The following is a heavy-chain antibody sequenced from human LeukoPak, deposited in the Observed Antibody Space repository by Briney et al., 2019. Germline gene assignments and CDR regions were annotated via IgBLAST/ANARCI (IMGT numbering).Heavy chain of an antibody. D-gene: IGHD2-2*01. J-gene: IGHJ4*02. CDR3: ARHESSVVPSSFDY. CDR1: GGTFSSYA. V-gene: IGHV1-69*13. CDR2: IIPIFGTA. Sequence: SVKVSCKASGGTFSSYAISWVRQAPGQGLEWMGGIIPIFGTANYAQKFQGRATITADESTSTAYMELSSLRSEDTAVYYCARHESSVVPSSFDYWGQGTLVTVSS.